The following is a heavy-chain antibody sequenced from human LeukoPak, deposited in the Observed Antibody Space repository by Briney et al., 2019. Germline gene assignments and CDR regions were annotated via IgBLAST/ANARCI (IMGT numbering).Heavy chain of an antibody. V-gene: IGHV1-8*01. CDR2: MNPNSGNT. CDR3: ARGLGDFWSGYYTDGFVD. CDR1: GYTFTSYD. Sequence: ASVKVSCKASGYTFTSYDINWVRQATGQGLEWMGWMNPNSGNTGYAQKFQGRGTMTRNTPISTAYIELSSLRSEDTAVYYCARGLGDFWSGYYTDGFVDWGQGTLVTVSS. J-gene: IGHJ4*02. D-gene: IGHD3-3*01.